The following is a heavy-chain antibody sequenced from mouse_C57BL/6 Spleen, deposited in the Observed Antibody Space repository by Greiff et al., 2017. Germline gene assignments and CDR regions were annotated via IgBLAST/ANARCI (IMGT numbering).Heavy chain of an antibody. V-gene: IGHV10-3*01. Sequence: EVQLVESGGGLVQPKGSLKLSCAASGFTFNTYAMHWVRQAQGKGLEWVARIRSKSSNYATYYADSVKDRFTISRDDSQSMLYLQMNNLKTEDTAMYYCVREAGSSWDWYFDVWGTGTTVTVSS. J-gene: IGHJ1*03. CDR2: IRSKSSNYAT. D-gene: IGHD1-1*01. CDR3: VREAGSSWDWYFDV. CDR1: GFTFNTYA.